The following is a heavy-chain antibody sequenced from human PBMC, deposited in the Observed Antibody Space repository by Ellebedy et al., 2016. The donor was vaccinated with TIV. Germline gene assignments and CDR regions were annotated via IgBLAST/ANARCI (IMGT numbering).Heavy chain of an antibody. V-gene: IGHV3-7*01. D-gene: IGHD3-10*02. Sequence: GESLKISCVASGFTFSSEWMSWVRQAPGKALEWVANIQEDGSEKDYVDLVKGRFTISRDNAKNSLYLQMNNLRVEDTAVYYCARAHVWGQGTLVTVSS. CDR3: ARAHV. CDR1: GFTFSSEW. J-gene: IGHJ4*02. CDR2: IQEDGSEK.